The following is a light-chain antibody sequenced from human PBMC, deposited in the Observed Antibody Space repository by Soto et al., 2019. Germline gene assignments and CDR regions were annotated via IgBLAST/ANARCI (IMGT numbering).Light chain of an antibody. V-gene: IGKV1-5*03. CDR2: KAS. J-gene: IGKJ4*01. Sequence: DIQMNQSPSTLSASVGDRDTITCRASQSISSWLAWYQQKPGKAPKLLIYKASSLESGVPSRLSGSGSGTEFTLTISSLQPDDFATYYCQQYNSYSLTFGGGTKVDIK. CDR3: QQYNSYSLT. CDR1: QSISSW.